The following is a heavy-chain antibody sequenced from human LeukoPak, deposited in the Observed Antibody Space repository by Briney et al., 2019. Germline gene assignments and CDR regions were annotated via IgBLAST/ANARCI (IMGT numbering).Heavy chain of an antibody. Sequence: PGGSLRLSCAASGFTFSSYSMNWVRQAPGKGLEWVSSISSSSSYIYYADSVKGRFTISRDNAKNSLYLQMNSLRAEDTAVYYCARENDDFWSGYGENWFDPWGQGTLVTVSS. V-gene: IGHV3-21*01. CDR3: ARENDDFWSGYGENWFDP. J-gene: IGHJ5*02. CDR2: ISSSSSYI. CDR1: GFTFSSYS. D-gene: IGHD3-3*01.